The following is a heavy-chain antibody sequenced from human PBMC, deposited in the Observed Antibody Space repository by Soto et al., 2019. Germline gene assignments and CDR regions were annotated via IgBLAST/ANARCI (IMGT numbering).Heavy chain of an antibody. CDR1: GFTFNRHA. V-gene: IGHV3-23*01. J-gene: IGHJ4*02. CDR3: AKVSSAWYAGFFDL. CDR2: LSDSGGSI. D-gene: IGHD2-8*01. Sequence: EVQLLESGGGLVQPGGSLRLSCTASGFTFNRHAMTWVRQAPGKGLEWVSGLSDSGGSIYYADSVKGRFTISRDNSMNNLYLQMNPLRAEDTAVYYCAKVSSAWYAGFFDLWGQGTLVTVSS.